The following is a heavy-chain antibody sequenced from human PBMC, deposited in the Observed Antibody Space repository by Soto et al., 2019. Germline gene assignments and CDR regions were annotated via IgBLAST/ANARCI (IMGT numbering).Heavy chain of an antibody. CDR1: GYSFTSYW. V-gene: IGHV1-18*04. Sequence: PGESLKISCKGSGYSFTSYWISWVRQAPGQGLEWMGWISAYNGNTNYAQKLQGRVTMTTDTSTSTAYMELRSLRSDDTAVYYCASIAVAGPRGYYYYYYGMDVWGQGTTVTVSS. J-gene: IGHJ6*02. CDR2: ISAYNGNT. CDR3: ASIAVAGPRGYYYYYYGMDV. D-gene: IGHD6-19*01.